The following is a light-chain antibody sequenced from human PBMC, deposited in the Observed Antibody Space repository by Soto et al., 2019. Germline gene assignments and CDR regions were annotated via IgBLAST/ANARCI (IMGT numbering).Light chain of an antibody. CDR3: QQYNSYPST. V-gene: IGKV1-5*01. Sequence: DIPMTQSPSSLSASVGDRVTITCRASHPISNYLNWYQHRPGKAPKLLIYGASSLESGVPSRFSGSGSGTEFTLTISSLQTDDFATYYCQQYNSYPSTFGQGTKVDIK. J-gene: IGKJ1*01. CDR1: HPISNY. CDR2: GAS.